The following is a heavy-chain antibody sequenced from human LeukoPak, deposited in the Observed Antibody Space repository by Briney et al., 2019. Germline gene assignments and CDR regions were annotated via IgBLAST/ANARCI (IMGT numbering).Heavy chain of an antibody. CDR2: IYPGDSDT. Sequence: GESLKISCKASGYSFTSHWIAWVRQMPGKGLEWMGIIYPGDSDTRYSPSFQGQVTISVDKSISTAYLQWNSLKASDTAMYYCARHAVRDGYNRHNDYWGQGTLVTVSS. J-gene: IGHJ4*02. CDR1: GYSFTSHW. D-gene: IGHD5-24*01. V-gene: IGHV5-51*01. CDR3: ARHAVRDGYNRHNDY.